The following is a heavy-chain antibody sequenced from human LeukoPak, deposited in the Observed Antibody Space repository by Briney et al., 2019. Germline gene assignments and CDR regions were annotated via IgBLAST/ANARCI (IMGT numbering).Heavy chain of an antibody. Sequence: ASVKVSCKASGYTFTGYHMHWVRQAPGQGLEWMGWINPNSGGTNYAQKFQGRVTMTRDTSISTAYMELGRLRSDDTAVCYCARDTLFGIAVAGTPDYWGQGTLVTVSS. CDR3: ARDTLFGIAVAGTPDY. CDR2: INPNSGGT. D-gene: IGHD6-19*01. CDR1: GYTFTGYH. V-gene: IGHV1-2*02. J-gene: IGHJ4*02.